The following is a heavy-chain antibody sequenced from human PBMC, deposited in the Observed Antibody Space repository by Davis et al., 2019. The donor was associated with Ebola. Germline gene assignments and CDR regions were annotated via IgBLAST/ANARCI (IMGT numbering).Heavy chain of an antibody. CDR3: ARGELELRLGWFDP. CDR2: MNPNSGNT. V-gene: IGHV1-8*01. CDR1: GYTFFSYD. D-gene: IGHD1-7*01. J-gene: IGHJ5*02. Sequence: AASVMVFCKASGYTFFSYDINWVRQATAQGLEWMGWMNPNSGNTGYAQKFQGRVTMTRNTPISTDYMALSSLRSEDTAVYYCARGELELRLGWFDPWGQGTLVTVSS.